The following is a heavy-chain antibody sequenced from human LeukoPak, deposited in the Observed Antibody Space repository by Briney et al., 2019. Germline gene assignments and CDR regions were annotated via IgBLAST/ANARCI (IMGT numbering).Heavy chain of an antibody. J-gene: IGHJ4*02. CDR3: ARGSCSGGSCYYFDY. CDR2: INHSGST. D-gene: IGHD2-15*01. CDR1: GGSFSGYY. V-gene: IGHV4-34*01. Sequence: SETLSLTCAVYGGSFSGYYWSWIRQPPGKGLEWIGEINHSGSTNYNPSLKSRVTMSVDTSKNQFSLKLSSVTAADTAVYYCARGSCSGGSCYYFDYWGQGTLVTVSS.